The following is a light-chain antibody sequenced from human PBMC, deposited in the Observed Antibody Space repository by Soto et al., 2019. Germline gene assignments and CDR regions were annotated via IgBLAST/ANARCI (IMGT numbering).Light chain of an antibody. CDR2: GAS. CDR1: QSISSN. V-gene: IGKV3-15*01. CDR3: QQYNSWPRT. Sequence: ELVVTQSPASLSVSPGERATLSCRASQSISSNLAWYQQKPGQAPRLLIYGASTRATGLPARFSGSGSGTEFTLTISSLQSEDFAVYYCQQYNSWPRTFGQGTKVDNK. J-gene: IGKJ1*01.